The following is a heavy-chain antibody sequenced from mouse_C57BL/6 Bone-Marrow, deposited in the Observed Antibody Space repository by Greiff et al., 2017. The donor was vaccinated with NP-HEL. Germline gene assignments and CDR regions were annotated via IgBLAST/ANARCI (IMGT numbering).Heavy chain of an antibody. CDR2: IYPRSGNT. Sequence: VQLQQSGAELARPGASVKLSCKASGYTFTSYGISWVKQRTGQGLEWIGEIYPRSGNTYYNEKFKGKATLTADKSSSTAYMELRSLTSEDSAVYFCARPGVVAPYAMDYWGQGTAVTVSS. J-gene: IGHJ4*01. CDR1: GYTFTSYG. CDR3: ARPGVVAPYAMDY. D-gene: IGHD1-1*01. V-gene: IGHV1-81*01.